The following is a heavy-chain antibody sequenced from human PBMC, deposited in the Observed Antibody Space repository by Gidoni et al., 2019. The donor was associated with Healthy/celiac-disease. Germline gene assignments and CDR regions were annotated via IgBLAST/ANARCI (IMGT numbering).Heavy chain of an antibody. CDR3: VSITIFGVADAFDI. D-gene: IGHD3-3*01. Sequence: EVQLVESGGGLVQPGRSLRLSCAASGFTFDDYAMHWVRQAPGKGLEWVSGISWNSGSIGYADSVKGRFTISRDNAKNSLYLQMNSLRAEDTALYYCVSITIFGVADAFDIWGQGTMVTVSS. V-gene: IGHV3-9*01. CDR2: ISWNSGSI. CDR1: GFTFDDYA. J-gene: IGHJ3*02.